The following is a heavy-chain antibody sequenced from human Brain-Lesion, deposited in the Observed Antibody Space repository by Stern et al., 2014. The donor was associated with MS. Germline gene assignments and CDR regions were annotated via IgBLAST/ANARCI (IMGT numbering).Heavy chain of an antibody. CDR3: ARVQIPAGSQYNWFDP. CDR1: GGSISSGGYY. J-gene: IGHJ5*02. CDR2: IYRDGST. D-gene: IGHD2-2*01. V-gene: IGHV4-31*03. Sequence: VQLVESGPGLVKPSQTLSLTCTVSGGSISSGGYYWSWIPQHPGKGLEWIGYIYRDGSTFYNPSLKSRVTISIDTSNHQFYLNLTSVTAADTAVYYCARVQIPAGSQYNWFDPWGLGTLVTVSS.